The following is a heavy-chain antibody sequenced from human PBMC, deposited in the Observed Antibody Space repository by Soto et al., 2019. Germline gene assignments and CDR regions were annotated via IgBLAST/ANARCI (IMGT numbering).Heavy chain of an antibody. V-gene: IGHV4-30-2*01. CDR2: FYHSGST. Sequence: QLQLQESGSGLVKPSPTLSLTCAVSGGSISIAGYSWSWIRQPPGKGLGWIGYFYHSGSTFYNPSLKSRVTISVDRSNNQFSLKLSSVTAADTAVYYCARDYGGNSGSNAFDIWGQGTMVTVSS. J-gene: IGHJ3*02. D-gene: IGHD4-17*01. CDR3: ARDYGGNSGSNAFDI. CDR1: GGSISIAGYS.